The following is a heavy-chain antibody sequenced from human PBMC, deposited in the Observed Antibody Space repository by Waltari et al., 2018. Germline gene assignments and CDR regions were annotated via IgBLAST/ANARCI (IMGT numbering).Heavy chain of an antibody. V-gene: IGHV3-21*01. CDR1: GFTFSSYS. J-gene: IGHJ4*02. D-gene: IGHD2-2*01. CDR2: ISSSSSYI. Sequence: EVQLVESGGGLVKPGGSLRLSCAASGFTFSSYSMKWVRQAPGKGLEWVSSISSSSSYIYYADSVKGGFTISRDNAKNSLYLQMNSLRAEDTAVYYCASSLGYCSSTSCTYWGQGTLVTVSS. CDR3: ASSLGYCSSTSCTY.